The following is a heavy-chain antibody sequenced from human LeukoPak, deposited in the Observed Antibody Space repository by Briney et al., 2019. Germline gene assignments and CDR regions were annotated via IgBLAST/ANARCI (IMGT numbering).Heavy chain of an antibody. CDR2: IIPICGRP. Sequence: ASVKVSCKASGGTLSNYSISWVRQAPGQGLEWMGEIIPICGRPNYAQKFRGKVTINADESTSTVFMELNRLTSEDTAVYYCARARLQSDCTTVYYHYFGMDVWGQGTTVTASS. J-gene: IGHJ6*02. CDR3: ARARLQSDCTTVYYHYFGMDV. D-gene: IGHD2-21*02. V-gene: IGHV1-69*13. CDR1: GGTLSNYS.